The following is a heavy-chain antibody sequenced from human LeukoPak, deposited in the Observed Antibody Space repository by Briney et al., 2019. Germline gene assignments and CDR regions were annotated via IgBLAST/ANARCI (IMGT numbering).Heavy chain of an antibody. D-gene: IGHD1-1*01. CDR1: GTSFTSYW. V-gene: IGHV5-51*01. CDR2: IYPGDSDT. J-gene: IGHJ5*01. Sequence: KAGGSLKISGKGSGTSFTSYWIGGVRKLPGKGLGWMGIIYPGDSDTRYSPSFQGQVTISADKSISTAYLQWNSLKASDTAMYYCARHDGFVPTAANWFDSWGQGTLVTVSS. CDR3: ARHDGFVPTAANWFDS.